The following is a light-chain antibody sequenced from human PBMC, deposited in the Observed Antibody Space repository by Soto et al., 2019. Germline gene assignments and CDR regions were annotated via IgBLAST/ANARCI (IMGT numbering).Light chain of an antibody. CDR2: EVR. Sequence: QSVLTQPASVSGSPGQSITISCTGTSSDVGGYKYVSWYQKHPGKAPRLIIYEVRNRPSGVSNRFSGSKSGNTASLTISGLQAEDESDYSCSSYTSRNTLVFGGGTKVTVL. J-gene: IGLJ3*02. V-gene: IGLV2-14*01. CDR3: SSYTSRNTLV. CDR1: SSDVGGYKY.